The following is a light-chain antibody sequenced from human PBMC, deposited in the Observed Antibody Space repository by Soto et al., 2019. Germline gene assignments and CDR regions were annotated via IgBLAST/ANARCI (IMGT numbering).Light chain of an antibody. CDR2: RNN. CDR1: SSNIVRNY. V-gene: IGLV1-47*01. Sequence: QSVLTQPPSASGTPGQRVIISCSGDSSNIVRNYVFWYLQLPGTAPKLLIYRNNQRPSGVPDRFSGSKSGTSGSLTISGLRSEDEGDYYCAAWDDSLSGPAFGGGTKLTVL. J-gene: IGLJ2*01. CDR3: AAWDDSLSGPA.